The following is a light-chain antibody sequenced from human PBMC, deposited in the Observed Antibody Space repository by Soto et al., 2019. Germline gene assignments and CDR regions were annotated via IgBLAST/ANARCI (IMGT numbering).Light chain of an antibody. J-gene: IGLJ1*01. CDR2: DVS. Sequence: QSALTQPASVSGSPGQWITISCTGTSSDVGGYNYVSWYQQHPGKAPKLMIYDVSNRPSGVSNRFSGSKSGNTASLTISGLQAEDEADYYCRSYTRSSTLVFGTGTKLTVL. CDR1: SSDVGGYNY. V-gene: IGLV2-14*01. CDR3: RSYTRSSTLV.